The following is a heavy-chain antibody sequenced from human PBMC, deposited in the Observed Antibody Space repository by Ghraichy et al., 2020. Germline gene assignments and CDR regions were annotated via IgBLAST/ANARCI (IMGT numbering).Heavy chain of an antibody. J-gene: IGHJ6*03. CDR1: GGSFSGYY. CDR3: ASLTTVTLRTYYYYYYYMDV. Sequence: SETLSLTCAVYGGSFSGYYWSWIRQPPGKGLEWIGEINHSGSTNYNPSLKSRVTISVDTSKNQFSLKLSSVTAADTAVYYCASLTTVTLRTYYYYYYYMDVWGKGTTVTVSS. CDR2: INHSGST. D-gene: IGHD4-17*01. V-gene: IGHV4-34*01.